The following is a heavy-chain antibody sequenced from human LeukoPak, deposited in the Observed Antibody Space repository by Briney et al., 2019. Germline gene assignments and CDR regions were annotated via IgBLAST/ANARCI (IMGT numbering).Heavy chain of an antibody. CDR1: GGSFSGYY. CDR2: INHSGST. CDR3: ARGGYDFWSGYYQSNWFDP. D-gene: IGHD3-3*01. Sequence: SETLSLTCAVYGGSFSGYYWSWIRQPPGKGLEWIGEINHSGSTNYNPSLKSRVTISVDTSKNQFSPKLSSVTAADTAVYYCARGGYDFWSGYYQSNWFDPWGQGTLVTVSS. J-gene: IGHJ5*02. V-gene: IGHV4-34*01.